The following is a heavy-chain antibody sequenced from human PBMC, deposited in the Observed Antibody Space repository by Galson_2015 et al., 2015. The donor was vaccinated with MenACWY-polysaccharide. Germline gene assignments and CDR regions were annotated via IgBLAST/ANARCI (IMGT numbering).Heavy chain of an antibody. CDR2: IYYSGTT. V-gene: IGHV4-39*07. Sequence: ETLSLTCTVSGGSISSSSYYWGWIRQPPGKGLEWIGSIYYSGTTYYNPSLKSRVTISVDTSKNQFSLKLSSVTAADTAVYYCARGARGSGEYYFDYWGQGALVTVSS. D-gene: IGHD3-10*01. J-gene: IGHJ4*02. CDR1: GGSISSSSYY. CDR3: ARGARGSGEYYFDY.